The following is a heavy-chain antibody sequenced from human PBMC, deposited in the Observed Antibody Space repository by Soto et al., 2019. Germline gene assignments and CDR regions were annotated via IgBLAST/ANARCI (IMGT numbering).Heavy chain of an antibody. CDR3: AKLRGYSYPIAYYFDY. V-gene: IGHV3-23*01. J-gene: IGHJ4*02. CDR1: GFTFSSYA. Sequence: PGGSLRLSCAASGFTFSSYAMSWVRQAPGKGLEWVSAISGSGGSTYYADSVKGRFTISRDNSKNTLYLQMNSLRAEDTAVYYCAKLRGYSYPIAYYFDYWGQGTLVTVSS. CDR2: ISGSGGST. D-gene: IGHD5-18*01.